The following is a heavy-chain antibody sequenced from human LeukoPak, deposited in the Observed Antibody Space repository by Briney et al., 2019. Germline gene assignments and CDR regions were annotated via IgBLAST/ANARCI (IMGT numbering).Heavy chain of an antibody. CDR3: ARSRITMVRGVIITSPYYYYGMDV. V-gene: IGHV5-51*01. D-gene: IGHD3-10*01. Sequence: GESLKISCKGSGYSFTSYWIGWVRQMPEKGLEWMGIIYPGDSDTRYSPSFQGQVTISADKSISTAYLQWSSLKASDTAMYYCARSRITMVRGVIITSPYYYYGMDVWGQGTTVTVSS. J-gene: IGHJ6*02. CDR1: GYSFTSYW. CDR2: IYPGDSDT.